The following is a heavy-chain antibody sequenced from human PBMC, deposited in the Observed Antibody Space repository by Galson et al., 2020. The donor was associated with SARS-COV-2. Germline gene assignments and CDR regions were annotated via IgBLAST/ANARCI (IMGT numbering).Heavy chain of an antibody. D-gene: IGHD1-26*01. Sequence: GVSLRLSCGVSGFTLSDHAMHWVRQAPGKGLEWVALLWYDGNNKYYEDSVRGRFTISRDNSKNTLYLEMNSLRAEDTAIYYCAKDAGSGSYTTYYFDHWGQGTLVTVSS. CDR2: LWYDGNNK. J-gene: IGHJ4*02. CDR1: GFTLSDHA. V-gene: IGHV3-33*06. CDR3: AKDAGSGSYTTYYFDH.